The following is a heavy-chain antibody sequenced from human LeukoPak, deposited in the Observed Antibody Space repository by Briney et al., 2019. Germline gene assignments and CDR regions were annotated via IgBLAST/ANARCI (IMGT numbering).Heavy chain of an antibody. V-gene: IGHV1-46*01. J-gene: IGHJ4*02. D-gene: IGHD3-10*01. CDR1: GGTFSSYA. CDR2: INPSGGST. Sequence: ASVTVSCKASGGTFSSYAISWVRQAPGQGLEWMGMINPSGGSTSYAQKFQGRVTMTRDTSTSTVYMELSSLRSEDTAVYYCARGNPGVIDYWGQGTLVTVSS. CDR3: ARGNPGVIDY.